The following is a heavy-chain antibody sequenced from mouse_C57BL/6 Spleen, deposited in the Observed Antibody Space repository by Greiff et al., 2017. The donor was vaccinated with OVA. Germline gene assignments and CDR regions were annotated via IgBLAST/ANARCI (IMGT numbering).Heavy chain of an antibody. Sequence: EVKLMESGPELVKPGASVKISCKASGYSFTGYYMNWVKQSPEKSLEWIGEINPRTGGTTYNQKFKAKATLTVDKSSSTAYMQSKSLPSAYSAVYYCARRALNWDLCYFDYWGQGTTLTVSS. CDR2: INPRTGGT. CDR3: ARRALNWDLCYFDY. D-gene: IGHD4-1*01. CDR1: GYSFTGYY. V-gene: IGHV1-42*01. J-gene: IGHJ2*01.